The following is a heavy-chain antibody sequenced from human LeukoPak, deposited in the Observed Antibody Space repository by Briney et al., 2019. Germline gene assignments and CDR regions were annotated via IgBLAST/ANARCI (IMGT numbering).Heavy chain of an antibody. CDR3: ARGVVPAAITSWFDP. CDR1: GGTFSNHV. D-gene: IGHD2-2*01. Sequence: EASVKVSCKASGGTFSNHVMTWVRQAPGQGLEWMGGIISAFGPANYAQKFQGRVTITADESINTAYMELSSLRSEDTAVYYCARGVVPAAITSWFDPWSQGTLVTVSS. J-gene: IGHJ5*02. CDR2: IISAFGPA. V-gene: IGHV1-69*13.